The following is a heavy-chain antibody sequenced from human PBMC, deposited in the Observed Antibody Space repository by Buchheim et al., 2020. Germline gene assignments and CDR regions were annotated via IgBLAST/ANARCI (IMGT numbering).Heavy chain of an antibody. CDR2: IWYDGSNK. D-gene: IGHD2-2*01. V-gene: IGHV3-33*01. Sequence: QVQLVESGGGVVQPGRSLRLSCAASGFTFSSYGMHWVRQAPGKGLEWVAVIWYDGSNKYYADSVKGRFTISRDNSKNTLYLQMNSLRAEDTAAYYCARAMLDCSSTSCYSDDYYYGMDVWGQGTT. CDR1: GFTFSSYG. CDR3: ARAMLDCSSTSCYSDDYYYGMDV. J-gene: IGHJ6*02.